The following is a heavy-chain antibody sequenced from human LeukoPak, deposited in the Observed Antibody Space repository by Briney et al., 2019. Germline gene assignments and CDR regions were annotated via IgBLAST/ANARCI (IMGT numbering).Heavy chain of an antibody. D-gene: IGHD6-19*01. Sequence: GESLKISCKVSGYSFTTYWIGWVRQMPGKGLEWMGIIYPGDSDTRYSPSFQGQVTISVDKSISAAYLQWSSLKASDTAMYYCATQSIAVAGSFDYWGQGTLVTVSS. V-gene: IGHV5-51*01. CDR2: IYPGDSDT. CDR3: ATQSIAVAGSFDY. J-gene: IGHJ4*02. CDR1: GYSFTTYW.